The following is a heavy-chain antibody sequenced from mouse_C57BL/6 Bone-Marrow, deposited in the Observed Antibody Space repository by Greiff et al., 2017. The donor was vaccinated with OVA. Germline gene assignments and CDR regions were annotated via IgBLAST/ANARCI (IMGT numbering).Heavy chain of an antibody. CDR3: ARQGGYRAWFAY. CDR2: ISNGGGST. D-gene: IGHD2-2*01. CDR1: GFTFSDYY. Sequence: EVKLMESGGGLVQPGGSLKLSCAASGFTFSDYYMYWVRQTPEKRLEWVAYISNGGGSTYYPDTVKGRFTISRDNAKNTLYLQMSRLKSEDTAMYYCARQGGYRAWFAYWGQGTLVTVSA. V-gene: IGHV5-12*01. J-gene: IGHJ3*01.